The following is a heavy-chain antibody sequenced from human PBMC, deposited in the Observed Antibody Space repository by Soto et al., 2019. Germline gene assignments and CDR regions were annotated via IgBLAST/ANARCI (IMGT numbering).Heavy chain of an antibody. J-gene: IGHJ3*02. V-gene: IGHV3-48*01. CDR2: ISSSSSTI. Sequence: PGGSLRLSCAASGFTFSSYSMNWVRQAPGKGLEWVSYISSSSSTIYYADSVKGRFTISRDNAKNSLYLQMNSLRAEYTAVYYCAYNYALSDDAIDIWGQGTMVTVSS. CDR3: AYNYALSDDAIDI. CDR1: GFTFSSYS. D-gene: IGHD1-20*01.